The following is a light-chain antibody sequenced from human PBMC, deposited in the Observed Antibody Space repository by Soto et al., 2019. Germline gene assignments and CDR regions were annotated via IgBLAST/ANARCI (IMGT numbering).Light chain of an antibody. CDR2: KAS. V-gene: IGKV1-5*03. Sequence: DIQVTQSPSTLSASAGDRVTITCRASQCIXSWLAWYKQKPGKATKLLISKASSLESGVPSRFRGSGSGREFTLTISSLQPDDFATYYCQQYLTYSSLTFGGGTKVDIK. J-gene: IGKJ4*01. CDR1: QCIXSW. CDR3: QQYLTYSSLT.